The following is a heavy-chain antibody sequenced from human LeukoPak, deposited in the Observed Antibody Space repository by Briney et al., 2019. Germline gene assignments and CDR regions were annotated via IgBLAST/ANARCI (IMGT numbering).Heavy chain of an antibody. V-gene: IGHV2-5*02. Sequence: SGPTLANPTQTLTLTCTFSGFSLSSSGVGVGWIRQPPGKALEWLALIYWDDDKRYSPSLKSRLTITKDTSKNQVVLTLTNMDPVDTGTYYCAHSGTATSPHDAFDVWGQGTMVTVSS. CDR3: AHSGTATSPHDAFDV. J-gene: IGHJ3*01. CDR1: GFSLSSSGVG. CDR2: IYWDDDK.